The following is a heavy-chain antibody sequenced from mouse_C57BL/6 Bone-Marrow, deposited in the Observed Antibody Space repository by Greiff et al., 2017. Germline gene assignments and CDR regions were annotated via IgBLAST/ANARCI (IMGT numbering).Heavy chain of an antibody. V-gene: IGHV1-62-2*01. CDR3: AGHGSKIRRFYYFDY. CDR2: FYPGSGSI. Sequence: VQLVESGAELVKPGASVKLSCKASGYTFTEYTIHWVKQRSGQGLEWIGWFYPGSGSIKYNEKFKDKATLTADKSSSTAYMELSRLTSEDSAVXFGAGHGSKIRRFYYFDYWGQGTTLTVSS. J-gene: IGHJ2*01. D-gene: IGHD1-1*01. CDR1: GYTFTEYT.